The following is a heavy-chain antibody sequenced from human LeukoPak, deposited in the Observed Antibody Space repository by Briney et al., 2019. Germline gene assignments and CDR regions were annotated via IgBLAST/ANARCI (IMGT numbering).Heavy chain of an antibody. J-gene: IGHJ3*02. V-gene: IGHV3-21*01. CDR1: GSTFSSYS. Sequence: PGGSLRLSCAASGSTFSSYSMNWVRQAPGKGLEGVSSISSSSSYIYYADSVKGRFTISRDNAKNSLYLQMNSLRAEDTAVYYCARGGTTVTSDAFDIWGQGTMVTVSS. CDR3: ARGGTTVTSDAFDI. CDR2: ISSSSSYI. D-gene: IGHD4-17*01.